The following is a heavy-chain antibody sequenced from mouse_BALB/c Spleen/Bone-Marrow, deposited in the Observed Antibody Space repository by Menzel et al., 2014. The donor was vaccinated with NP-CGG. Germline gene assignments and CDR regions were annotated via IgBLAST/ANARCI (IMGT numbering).Heavy chain of an antibody. CDR3: ARVSYYEGAMDY. Sequence: VQLVESGPGLVAPSQSLSITCTVSGLSLTSYGVHWVRQPPGKVLEWLGVIWAGGSTNYNSALMSRLSISKDNSKSQVFLKMNSLQTDDTAMYYCARVSYYEGAMDYWGQGTSVTVSS. CDR1: GLSLTSYG. CDR2: IWAGGST. J-gene: IGHJ4*01. V-gene: IGHV2-9*02. D-gene: IGHD1-1*01.